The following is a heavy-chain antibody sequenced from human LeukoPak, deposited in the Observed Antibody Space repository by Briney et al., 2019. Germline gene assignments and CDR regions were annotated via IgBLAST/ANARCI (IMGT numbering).Heavy chain of an antibody. CDR2: ISAYNGNT. D-gene: IGHD2-15*01. CDR1: GGTFSSYA. V-gene: IGHV1-18*01. CDR3: ARDGDIVVVVAAQGWFDP. Sequence: SSVKVSCKSSGGTFSSYAISWVRQAPGQGLEWMGWISAYNGNTNYAQELQGRVTMTTDTSTSTAYMELRSLRSDDTAVYYCARDGDIVVVVAAQGWFDPWGQGTLVTVSS. J-gene: IGHJ5*02.